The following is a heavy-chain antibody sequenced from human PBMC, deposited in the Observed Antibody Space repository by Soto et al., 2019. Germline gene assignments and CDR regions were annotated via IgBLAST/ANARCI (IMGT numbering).Heavy chain of an antibody. D-gene: IGHD3-10*01. Sequence: QVHLQESGPGLVKPSGTLSLICTVSGGSIHSRNRWSWVRQSPAKGLEWIGEISHTGSTNYSPSLNSRVTISLDKSNNQFSLNLRSMTAADAAVYYCANTRGLGLLDVWGKGTAVTVSS. CDR3: ANTRGLGLLDV. CDR2: ISHTGST. V-gene: IGHV4-4*02. CDR1: GGSIHSRNR. J-gene: IGHJ6*04.